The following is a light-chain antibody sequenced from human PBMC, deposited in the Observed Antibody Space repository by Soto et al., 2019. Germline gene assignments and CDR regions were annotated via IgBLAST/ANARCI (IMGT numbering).Light chain of an antibody. CDR1: QSVSIW. Sequence: DLQMTKSPSTLSASEGDRVTISCRASQSVSIWLAWYQQKPGSAPKLLIYKSSILESGVPSRFSGSGSGTEFTLTISSLQPDDFATYYCQQFNTTPGTFGQGTKVDIK. V-gene: IGKV1-5*03. CDR3: QQFNTTPGT. CDR2: KSS. J-gene: IGKJ1*01.